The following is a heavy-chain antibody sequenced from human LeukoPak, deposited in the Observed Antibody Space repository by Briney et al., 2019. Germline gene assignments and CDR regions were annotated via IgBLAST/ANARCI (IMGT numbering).Heavy chain of an antibody. Sequence: GGSLRLSCAASGFTFNIYAMNWIRQAPGKGLEWLSYISSGSSTIYYADSVKGRFTISRDDAKNSLYLQMNSLRAEDTAVYYCAKRDSSGSYPYYFDCWGQGTLVTVSS. CDR3: AKRDSSGSYPYYFDC. CDR2: ISSGSSTI. CDR1: GFTFNIYA. J-gene: IGHJ4*02. V-gene: IGHV3-48*01. D-gene: IGHD3-22*01.